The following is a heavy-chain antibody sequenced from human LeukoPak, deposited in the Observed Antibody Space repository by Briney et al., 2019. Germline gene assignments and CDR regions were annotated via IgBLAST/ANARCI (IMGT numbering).Heavy chain of an antibody. CDR3: ASSPRYYYDSRTVWFDP. V-gene: IGHV4-59*12. D-gene: IGHD3-22*01. CDR1: GGSISSYY. Sequence: PSETLSLTCTVSGGSISSYYWSWIRQPPGKGLEWIGYIYYSGSTNYSPSLKSRVTISVDTSKNQFSLKLSSVTAADTAVYYCASSPRYYYDSRTVWFDPWGQGTLVTVSS. CDR2: IYYSGST. J-gene: IGHJ5*02.